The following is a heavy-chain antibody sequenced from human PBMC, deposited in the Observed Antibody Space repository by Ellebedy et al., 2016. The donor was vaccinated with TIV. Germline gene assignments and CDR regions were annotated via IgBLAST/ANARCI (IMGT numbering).Heavy chain of an antibody. V-gene: IGHV3-7*01. CDR3: ARLVALYYGVDV. D-gene: IGHD2-21*01. CDR1: GFTVSSNY. Sequence: GGSLRLSCAASGFTVSSNYMSWVRQAPGKGLEWVANIKQDGSEKYYVDSVKGRFTISRDNSKNTLYLQMNSLRAEDTAVYYCARLVALYYGVDVWGQGTTVTVSS. CDR2: IKQDGSEK. J-gene: IGHJ6*02.